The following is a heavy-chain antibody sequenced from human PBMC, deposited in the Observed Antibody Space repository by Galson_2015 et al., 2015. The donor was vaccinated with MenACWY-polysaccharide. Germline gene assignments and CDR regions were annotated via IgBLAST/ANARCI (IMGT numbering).Heavy chain of an antibody. CDR3: ARDQGPYCSSTSCPGYLDL. D-gene: IGHD2-2*01. Sequence: SLRLSCAASGFTFSSYGMHWVRQAPGKGLEWVAVIWYDGSNKYYADSVKGRFTISRDNSKNTLYLQMNSLRAEDTAVYYCARDQGPYCSSTSCPGYLDLWGRGTLVTVSS. J-gene: IGHJ2*01. CDR1: GFTFSSYG. CDR2: IWYDGSNK. V-gene: IGHV3-33*01.